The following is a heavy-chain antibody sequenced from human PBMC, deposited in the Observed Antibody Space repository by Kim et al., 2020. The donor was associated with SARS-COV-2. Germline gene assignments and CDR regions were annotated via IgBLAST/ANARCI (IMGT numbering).Heavy chain of an antibody. J-gene: IGHJ4*02. D-gene: IGHD2-2*01. CDR3: AKGYCSSTSCYAFDY. V-gene: IGHV3-9*01. Sequence: DSVKGRFTISRDNAKNSLYLQMNSLRAEDTALYYCAKGYCSSTSCYAFDYWGQGTLVTVSS.